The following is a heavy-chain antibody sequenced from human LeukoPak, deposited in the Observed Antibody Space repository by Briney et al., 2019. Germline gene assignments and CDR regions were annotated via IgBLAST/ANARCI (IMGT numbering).Heavy chain of an antibody. D-gene: IGHD1-26*01. CDR2: ISYDGNNK. CDR3: ARSYKQRTYFDY. CDR1: GFTFSTYS. J-gene: IGHJ4*02. Sequence: GRSLRLSCAASGFTFSTYSMHWVRHAPGKGLEWVAFISYDGNNKYYADSVKGRFTISRDFSKNTLFLQMNSLTAEDTAIFFCARSYKQRTYFDYWGQGTLVTVAS. V-gene: IGHV3-30*04.